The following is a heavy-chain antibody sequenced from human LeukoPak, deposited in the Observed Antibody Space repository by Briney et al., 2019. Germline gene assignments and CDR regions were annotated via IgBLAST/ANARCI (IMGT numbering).Heavy chain of an antibody. J-gene: IGHJ4*02. D-gene: IGHD3-22*01. CDR2: IHHSGRT. CDR3: ARELGGYFDGYYFDY. V-gene: IGHV4-30-4*08. Sequence: SQTLSLTSTVSGGSIRSDDYYWSWIRQPPGKGLEWIGYIHHSGRTYYNPSLNSRVTVSVDTSKNQFSLKLSSVTAADTAVYYCARELGGYFDGYYFDYWGQGTLVTVSS. CDR1: GGSIRSDDYY.